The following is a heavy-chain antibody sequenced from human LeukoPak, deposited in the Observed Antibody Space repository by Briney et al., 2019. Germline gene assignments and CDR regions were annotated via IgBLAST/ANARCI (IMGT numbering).Heavy chain of an antibody. Sequence: ASVKVSCKASGYTFNSYGINWVRQATGQGLEWMGWMNPNSGNTGYAQKFQGRVTITRNTSISTAYMVLSSLRSEDTAVYYCARGSPGNQLLSHYYYYYYMDVWGKGTTVTVSS. J-gene: IGHJ6*03. V-gene: IGHV1-8*01. CDR3: ARGSPGNQLLSHYYYYYYMDV. CDR1: GYTFNSYG. D-gene: IGHD2-2*01. CDR2: MNPNSGNT.